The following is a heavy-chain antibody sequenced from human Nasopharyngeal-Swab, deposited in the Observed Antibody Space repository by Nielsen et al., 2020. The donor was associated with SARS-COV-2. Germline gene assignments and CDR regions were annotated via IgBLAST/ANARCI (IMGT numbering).Heavy chain of an antibody. V-gene: IGHV3-49*02. CDR3: TRDRFAVTTYYYYYYMDV. CDR2: IRSRAYGGTT. D-gene: IGHD4-11*01. J-gene: IGHJ6*03. Sequence: WIRQPPGKGLEWVGFIRSRAYGGTTEYVASVKGRFTISRDDSKSIDYLQMNSLKTEDTAVYYCTRDRFAVTTYYYYYYMDVWGKGTTVTVSS.